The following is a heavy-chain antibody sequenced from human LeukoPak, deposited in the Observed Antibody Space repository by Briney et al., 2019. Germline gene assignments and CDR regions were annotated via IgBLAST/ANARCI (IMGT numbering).Heavy chain of an antibody. J-gene: IGHJ4*02. Sequence: PGGSLRLSCAASGFTFSSDSMNWGCHPPPQGLEWGSSISSSSNYINYENSAQGRLAISTDNAKNSQWPQMNSLRAEDTAVYNCARGEGDSGGDFVGDYWGQGTLVTVSS. CDR3: ARGEGDSGGDFVGDY. CDR1: GFTFSSDS. CDR2: ISSSSNYI. D-gene: IGHD4-23*01. V-gene: IGHV3-21*01.